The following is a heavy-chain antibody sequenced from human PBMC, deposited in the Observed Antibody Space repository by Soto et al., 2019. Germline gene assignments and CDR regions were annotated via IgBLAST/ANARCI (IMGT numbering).Heavy chain of an antibody. CDR3: ATCDDTESMCYYYGMAV. J-gene: IGHJ6*02. D-gene: IGHD3-22*01. Sequence: GGSLRLSCAASGFTFSSYSMNWVRQAPGKGLEWVSSISSSSSYIYYADSVKGRFTISRDNAKNSLYLQMNSLRAEDTAVYYCATCDDTESMCYYYGMAVWGQGTTVNVSS. CDR2: ISSSSSYI. V-gene: IGHV3-21*01. CDR1: GFTFSSYS.